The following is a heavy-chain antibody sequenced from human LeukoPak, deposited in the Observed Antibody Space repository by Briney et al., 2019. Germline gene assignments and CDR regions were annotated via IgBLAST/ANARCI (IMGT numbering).Heavy chain of an antibody. CDR3: ARVHGYSSGRYYYYMDV. CDR1: GFTFSSYS. CDR2: IRSSSSTI. V-gene: IGHV3-48*01. D-gene: IGHD6-19*01. Sequence: GGSLRLSCAASGFTFSSYSMNWVRQAPGKGPEWVSYIRSSSSTIYYADSVKGRFTISRDNAKNSLYLQMNSLRAEDTAMYYCARVHGYSSGRYYYYMDVWGKGTTVTVSS. J-gene: IGHJ6*03.